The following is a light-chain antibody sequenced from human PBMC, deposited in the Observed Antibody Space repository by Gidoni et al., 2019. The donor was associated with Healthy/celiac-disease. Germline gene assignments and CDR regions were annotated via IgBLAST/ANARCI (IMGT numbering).Light chain of an antibody. Sequence: IVLQQSPATLSVSPGERATLSCRASQSVGSNLAWYQQKPGQAPRLLIYGASTRATGIPARFSGSGSGTEFTLTISSLQSEDFAVYYCQQYNNWLRGTFGQGTKVEIK. V-gene: IGKV3-15*01. CDR2: GAS. CDR3: QQYNNWLRGT. CDR1: QSVGSN. J-gene: IGKJ1*01.